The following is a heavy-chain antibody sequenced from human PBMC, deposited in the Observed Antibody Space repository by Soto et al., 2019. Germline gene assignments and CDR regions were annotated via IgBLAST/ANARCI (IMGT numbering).Heavy chain of an antibody. CDR2: ISAYNGNT. CDR3: ARGASITIFGVVIHPFDP. CDR1: GYTFTSYG. D-gene: IGHD3-3*01. V-gene: IGHV1-18*01. J-gene: IGHJ5*02. Sequence: ASVKVSCKASGYTFTSYGISWVRQAPGQGLEWMGWISAYNGNTNYAQKLQGRVTMTTDTSTSTAYMELRSLRSDDTAVYYCARGASITIFGVVIHPFDPWGQGTLVTVSS.